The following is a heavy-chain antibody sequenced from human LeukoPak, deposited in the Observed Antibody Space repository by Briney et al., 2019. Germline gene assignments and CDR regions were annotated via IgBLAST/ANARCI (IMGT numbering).Heavy chain of an antibody. D-gene: IGHD3-10*01. V-gene: IGHV1-2*02. CDR1: GYTFTGYY. Sequence: ASVKVSCKASGYTFTGYYMHWVRQAPGQGLEWMGWINPNSGGTNYAQKFQGRVTMTRDTSISTAYMELRSLRSDDTAVYYCARGGVTMVRGVIRIHYMDVWGKGTTVTISS. CDR3: ARGGVTMVRGVIRIHYMDV. J-gene: IGHJ6*03. CDR2: INPNSGGT.